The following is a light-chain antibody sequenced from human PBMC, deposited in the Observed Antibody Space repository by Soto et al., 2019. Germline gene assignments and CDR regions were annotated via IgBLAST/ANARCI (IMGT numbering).Light chain of an antibody. CDR1: QSISNH. V-gene: IGKV1-39*01. J-gene: IGKJ1*01. Sequence: DIHMTQSPSSLSVSVTDLVIITCRASQSISNHLNWYQQKPGKAPKLLIFAASSLQSGVPSRFSGSRSGPDFTLTISSLQPEDFATYYCQQSYSSPPTFGQGTKVDIK. CDR3: QQSYSSPPT. CDR2: AAS.